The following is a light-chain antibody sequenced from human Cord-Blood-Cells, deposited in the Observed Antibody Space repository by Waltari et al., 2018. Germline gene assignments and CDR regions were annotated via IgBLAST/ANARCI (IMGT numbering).Light chain of an antibody. CDR2: GAS. J-gene: IGKJ1*01. CDR3: QQDNNRPPWT. Sequence: EIVMTQSPATLSVSPGERATLSCRASQSVSSNLAWYQQKPGQAPRLLIYGASTRATGIPARFSGSGSGTEFTLTISSLQSEDFAGYYCQQDNNRPPWTFGQGTKVEIK. CDR1: QSVSSN. V-gene: IGKV3-15*01.